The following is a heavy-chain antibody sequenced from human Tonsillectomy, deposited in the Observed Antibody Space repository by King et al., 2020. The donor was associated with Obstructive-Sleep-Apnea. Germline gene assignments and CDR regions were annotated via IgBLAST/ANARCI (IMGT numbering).Heavy chain of an antibody. CDR3: AKDLTNGYHDYYGMDV. J-gene: IGHJ6*02. CDR2: ISYDGRYK. V-gene: IGHV3-30*04. D-gene: IGHD5-18*01. Sequence: VQLVESGGGVVQPGRSLRLSCSAFRFRVNTYAMHWVRPAPGKGLVWVAIISYDGRYKYYTDSVKGRFTVSRDNSKNTVYLQMSSLRAEDTAVYYCAKDLTNGYHDYYGMDVWGQGTTVTVSS. CDR1: RFRVNTYA.